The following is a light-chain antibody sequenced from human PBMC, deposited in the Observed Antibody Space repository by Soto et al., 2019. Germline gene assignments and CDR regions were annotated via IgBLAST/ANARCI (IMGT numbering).Light chain of an antibody. Sequence: DIQMTQSPASLSASVGDRVTITSRASQSISTFLNWYQQKPGKAPKVLIYAASSLQSGVPSRFSGSGSGTDFTLTISSLQPEGFATYYCQHSSSTSSYTFGQGTKLEIK. CDR1: QSISTF. CDR2: AAS. J-gene: IGKJ2*01. V-gene: IGKV1-39*01. CDR3: QHSSSTSSYT.